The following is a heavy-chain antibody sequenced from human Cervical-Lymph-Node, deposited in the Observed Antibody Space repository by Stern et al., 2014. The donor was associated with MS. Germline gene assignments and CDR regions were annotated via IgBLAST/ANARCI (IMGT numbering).Heavy chain of an antibody. CDR3: AREVAGHRLGMMDV. V-gene: IGHV1-46*01. Sequence: QVQLVQSGAEVKKPGASVKVSCKASGYTFSSHYMHWVRQAPGQGLEWMGIINPSGGRTSHAQKCQGRVTMTRDTSTSTVYMELSSLRSEDTAVYYCAREVAGHRLGMMDVWGQGTTVTVSS. CDR2: INPSGGRT. D-gene: IGHD6-19*01. J-gene: IGHJ6*02. CDR1: GYTFSSHY.